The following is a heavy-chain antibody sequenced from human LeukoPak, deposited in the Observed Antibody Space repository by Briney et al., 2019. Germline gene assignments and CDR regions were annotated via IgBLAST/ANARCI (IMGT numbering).Heavy chain of an antibody. Sequence: SETLSLTCTVSGGSISSGSYYWSWIRQPAGKGLEWIGRIYTSGSTNYNPSLKSRVTISVDTSKNQFSLKLSSVTAADTAVYYCARAGYSYGYSFFDYWGQGTPVTVSS. CDR2: IYTSGST. CDR1: GGSISSGSYY. J-gene: IGHJ4*02. D-gene: IGHD5-18*01. CDR3: ARAGYSYGYSFFDY. V-gene: IGHV4-61*02.